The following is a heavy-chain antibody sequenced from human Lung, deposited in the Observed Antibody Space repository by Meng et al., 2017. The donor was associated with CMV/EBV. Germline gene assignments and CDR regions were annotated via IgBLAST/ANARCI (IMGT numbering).Heavy chain of an antibody. CDR1: GFTFSNYW. J-gene: IGHJ4*02. D-gene: IGHD5-24*01. V-gene: IGHV3-74*01. CDR3: IRDLVGNRDE. Sequence: EVQLVESGGGLVQPGGSLRLSCVDSGFTFSNYWMHWVRQVPGEGLVWVLRIDTAGTITSYADSVRGRFTISRDNAKNTLYLQMSDLRADDSAVYYCIRDLVGNRDEWGQGPLVTVSS. CDR2: IDTAGTIT.